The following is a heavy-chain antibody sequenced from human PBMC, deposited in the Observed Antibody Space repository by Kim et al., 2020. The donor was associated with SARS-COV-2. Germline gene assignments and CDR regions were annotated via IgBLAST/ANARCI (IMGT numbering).Heavy chain of an antibody. D-gene: IGHD1-26*01. Sequence: GGSLRLSCEASGFSVSHYFVAWVRQTPAKGLEWLSILYSGGASLSAAAVKGRFIISRDNSKNTVHLQMNNLRPDDTALYFCARVITMTSGSRRGWFDTWG. CDR2: LYSGGAS. J-gene: IGHJ5*01. CDR3: ARVITMTSGSRRGWFDT. CDR1: GFSVSHYF. V-gene: IGHV3-53*01.